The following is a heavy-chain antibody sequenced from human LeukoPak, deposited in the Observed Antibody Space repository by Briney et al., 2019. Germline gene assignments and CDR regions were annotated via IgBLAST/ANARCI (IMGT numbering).Heavy chain of an antibody. Sequence: SETLSLTCTVSGDSVSGHYWSWIRQTPGKGLEWIGYVSYSGGTNYNPSLKRRVFMSLDTSKNQFSLKLSSPAAADPAVYYCARAPMAITTSAFPDAFDFWGQGTMVTVSS. D-gene: IGHD5-12*01. J-gene: IGHJ3*01. CDR3: ARAPMAITTSAFPDAFDF. CDR1: GDSVSGHY. CDR2: VSYSGGT. V-gene: IGHV4-59*02.